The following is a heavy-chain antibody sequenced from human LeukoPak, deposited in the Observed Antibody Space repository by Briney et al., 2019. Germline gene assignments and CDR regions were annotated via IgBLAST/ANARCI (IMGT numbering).Heavy chain of an antibody. CDR3: ARGVRAPFDS. Sequence: GGSLRLSCAASGFSLSNYWTNWVSQAPGKGLEWVANIKQDGSEKNYVDSVKGRFSISRDNAKNSLILQMNSLRDEDTAVYYCARGVRAPFDSWGQGTLVSVSS. CDR1: GFSLSNYW. CDR2: IKQDGSEK. J-gene: IGHJ4*02. V-gene: IGHV3-7*01.